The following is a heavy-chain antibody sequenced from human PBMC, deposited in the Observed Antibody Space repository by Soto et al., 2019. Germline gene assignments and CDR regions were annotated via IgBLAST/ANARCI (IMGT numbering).Heavy chain of an antibody. J-gene: IGHJ4*02. V-gene: IGHV3-30*18. CDR3: AKDVSSSWYYFDY. D-gene: IGHD6-13*01. Sequence: QVQLVESGGGVVQPGRSLRLSCAASGFTFSSYGMHWVRQAPGKGLEWVAVISYDGSNKYYADSVKGRFTISRDNSKHTLYLQMNSLRAEDTAVYYCAKDVSSSWYYFDYWGQGTLVTVSS. CDR1: GFTFSSYG. CDR2: ISYDGSNK.